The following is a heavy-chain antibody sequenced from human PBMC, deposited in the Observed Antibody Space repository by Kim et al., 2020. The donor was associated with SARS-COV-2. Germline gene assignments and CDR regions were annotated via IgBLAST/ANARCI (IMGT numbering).Heavy chain of an antibody. J-gene: IGHJ4*02. CDR3: AKDRLYYDFWSGYNYYFDY. V-gene: IGHV3-30*02. D-gene: IGHD3-3*01. Sequence: GRFTISRDNSKNTLYLQMNSLRAEDTAVYYCAKDRLYYDFWSGYNYYFDYWGQGTLVTVSS.